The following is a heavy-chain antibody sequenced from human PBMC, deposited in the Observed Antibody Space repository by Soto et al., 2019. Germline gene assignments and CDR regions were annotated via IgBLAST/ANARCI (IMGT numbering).Heavy chain of an antibody. CDR2: IYHSGST. D-gene: IGHD6-13*01. CDR3: ARGSSSWAWFDT. Sequence: TSETLSLTCTVSGGSISSYYWSWIRQPPGKGLEWIGYIYHSGSTYYNPSLKSRVTISVDRSKNQFSLKLSSVTAADTAVYYCARGSSSWAWFDTWGQGTLVTVSS. CDR1: GGSISSYY. J-gene: IGHJ5*02. V-gene: IGHV4-59*12.